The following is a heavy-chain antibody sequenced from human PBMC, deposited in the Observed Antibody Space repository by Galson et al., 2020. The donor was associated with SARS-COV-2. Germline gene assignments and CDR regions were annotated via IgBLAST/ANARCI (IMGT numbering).Heavy chain of an antibody. CDR1: TFAFSFYT. V-gene: IGHV3-21*01. J-gene: IGHJ2*01. Sequence: AGGSLRLSCAASTFAFSFYTLHWVRQAPGKGLEWVSSISSSSNYIYYADSVEGRFTISRDNAENSVSLQMNSLRAEDTAVYYCARMAGDFLGDHFDLWGRGTVVTVSS. D-gene: IGHD2-21*01. CDR2: ISSSSNYI. CDR3: ARMAGDFLGDHFDL.